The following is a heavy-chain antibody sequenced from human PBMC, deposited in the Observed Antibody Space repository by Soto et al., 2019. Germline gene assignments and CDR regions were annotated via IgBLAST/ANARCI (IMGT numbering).Heavy chain of an antibody. CDR3: VRVLASGYSSSWYLDY. Sequence: SETLSLTWTVSGGDTMSHFYWRWIRQHPGKGLEWIGHIYFTGNTFYIPSLKSRVSISLDTPKNQFSLNLSSVTAADTAIYYCVRVLASGYSSSWYLDYWGQGTLVTSPQ. D-gene: IGHD6-13*01. CDR1: GGDTMSHFY. V-gene: IGHV4-59*12. CDR2: IYFTGNT. J-gene: IGHJ4*02.